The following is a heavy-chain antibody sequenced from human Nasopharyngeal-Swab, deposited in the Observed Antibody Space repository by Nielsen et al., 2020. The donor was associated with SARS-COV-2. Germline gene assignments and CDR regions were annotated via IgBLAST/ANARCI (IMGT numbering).Heavy chain of an antibody. V-gene: IGHV5-51*01. J-gene: IGHJ6*03. D-gene: IGHD2-2*02. CDR3: ARHGEGGYCSSTSCYKSYYMDV. CDR1: GYSFTSYW. CDR2: IYPGDSDT. Sequence: GGSLTLSCKGSGYSFTSYWIGWVRQMPGQGLEWMGIIYPGDSDTRYSPSFQGQVTISADKSISTAYLQWSSLKASDTAMYYCARHGEGGYCSSTSCYKSYYMDVWGKGTTVTVSS.